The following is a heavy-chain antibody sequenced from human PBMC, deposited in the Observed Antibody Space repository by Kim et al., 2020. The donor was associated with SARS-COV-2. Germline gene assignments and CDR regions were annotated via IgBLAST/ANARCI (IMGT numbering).Heavy chain of an antibody. D-gene: IGHD1-26*01. CDR2: IYYSGST. J-gene: IGHJ4*02. CDR1: GGSISSSNYY. V-gene: IGHV4-39*01. CDR3: ARHGAVGATWGVIDY. Sequence: SETLSLTCTVSGGSISSSNYYWGWIRRPPGKGLEWIGTIYYSGSTYYNPSLKSRVTISVDTSKNQFSLKLSSVTAADTAVYYCARHGAVGATWGVIDYWGQGTLVTVSS.